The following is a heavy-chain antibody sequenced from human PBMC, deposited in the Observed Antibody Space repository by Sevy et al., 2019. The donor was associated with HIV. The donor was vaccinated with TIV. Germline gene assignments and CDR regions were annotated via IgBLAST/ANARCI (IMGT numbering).Heavy chain of an antibody. CDR3: AKGYCSGGSCYHFDY. V-gene: IGHV3-23*01. D-gene: IGHD2-15*01. CDR2: ISGGGGST. J-gene: IGHJ4*02. CDR1: GFTFSSYA. Sequence: GGSLRLSCAASGFTFSSYAMSWVRQAPGKGLEWVSAISGGGGSTYYAESVKGRLTISRDNSKNTLYLQMNSLRAEDTAVYYCAKGYCSGGSCYHFDYWGQGTLVTVSS.